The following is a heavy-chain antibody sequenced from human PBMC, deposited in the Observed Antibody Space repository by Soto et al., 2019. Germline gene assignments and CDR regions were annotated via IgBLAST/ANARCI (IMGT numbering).Heavy chain of an antibody. V-gene: IGHV1-18*01. CDR1: GYTFTSYG. D-gene: IGHD2-15*01. CDR2: ISAYNGNT. J-gene: IGHJ4*02. CDR3: ARDRNVVVVAATFFDY. Sequence: AASVKVSCKASGYTFTSYGISWVRQAPGQGLEWMGWISAYNGNTNYAQKLQGRVTMTTDTSTSTAYMELRSLRSDDTAVYYCARDRNVVVVAATFFDYWGQGTLVTVSS.